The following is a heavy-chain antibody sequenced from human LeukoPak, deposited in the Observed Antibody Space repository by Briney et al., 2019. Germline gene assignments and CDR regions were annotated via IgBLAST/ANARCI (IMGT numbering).Heavy chain of an antibody. CDR2: IYYSGST. CDR3: ARGLTIGYCSS. D-gene: IGHD2-2*01. J-gene: IGHJ4*02. CDR1: GGSISSSSYY. V-gene: IGHV4-39*01. Sequence: PSETLSLTCTVSGGSISSSSYYWGWIRQPPGKGLEWIGSIYYSGSTYYNPSLKSRVTISVDTSKNQFSLKLSSVTAADTAVYYCARGLTIGYCSSWGQGTLVTVSS.